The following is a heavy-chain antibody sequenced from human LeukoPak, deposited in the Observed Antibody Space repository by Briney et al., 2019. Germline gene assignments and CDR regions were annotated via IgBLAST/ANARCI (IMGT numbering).Heavy chain of an antibody. V-gene: IGHV3-11*04. J-gene: IGHJ6*03. CDR1: GFTFSDYY. CDR3: AGHSSTVTTSIYYYYMDV. Sequence: GGSLRLSCAASGFTFSDYYMSWIRQAPGKGLEWVSYISSSGSTIYYADSVKGRFTISRDNAKNSLYLQMNSLRAEDTAVYYCAGHSSTVTTSIYYYYMDVWGKGTTVTVSS. D-gene: IGHD4-11*01. CDR2: ISSSGSTI.